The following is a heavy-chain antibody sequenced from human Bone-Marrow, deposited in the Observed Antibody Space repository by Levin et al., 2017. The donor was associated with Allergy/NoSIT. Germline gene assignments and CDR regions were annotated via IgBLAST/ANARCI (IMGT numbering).Heavy chain of an antibody. J-gene: IGHJ3*02. Sequence: KISCKASGYTFTTYAMHWVRQAPGERLEWMGWINAGNGNTKYSQKFQGRVTITRDTSASTVYMELSSLRSEDTAVYYCARAIGGALDIWGQGTMVTVSS. CDR3: ARAIGGALDI. D-gene: IGHD3-16*01. CDR2: INAGNGNT. V-gene: IGHV1-3*01. CDR1: GYTFTTYA.